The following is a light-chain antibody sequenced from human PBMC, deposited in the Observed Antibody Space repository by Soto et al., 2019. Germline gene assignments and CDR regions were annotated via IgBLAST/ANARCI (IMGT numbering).Light chain of an antibody. J-gene: IGLJ2*01. V-gene: IGLV2-23*01. Sequence: QSALTQPASVSGSPGQSITISCTGTSSDVGSYNLVSWYQQHPGKAPKLTIYEANKRPSGVSNRFSASKSGNTASLTISGLQAEDEADYYCYSYAGSNTLVFGGGTKLTVL. CDR2: EAN. CDR1: SSDVGSYNL. CDR3: YSYAGSNTLV.